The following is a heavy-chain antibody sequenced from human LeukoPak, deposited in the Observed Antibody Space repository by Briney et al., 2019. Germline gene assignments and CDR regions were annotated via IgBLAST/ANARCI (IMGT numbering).Heavy chain of an antibody. D-gene: IGHD6-6*01. CDR3: ARDGAARLLRYYYYMDV. CDR1: GFTFSDHA. J-gene: IGHJ6*03. Sequence: GGSLRLSCAATGFTFSDHAVHWVRQAPGKGREWVAVISHDGFNQKYADSVKGRFTVSRDNSENMQFLQMNALRPEDTAVYYCARDGAARLLRYYYYMDVWGKGTTVTVS. V-gene: IGHV3-30*04. CDR2: ISHDGFNQ.